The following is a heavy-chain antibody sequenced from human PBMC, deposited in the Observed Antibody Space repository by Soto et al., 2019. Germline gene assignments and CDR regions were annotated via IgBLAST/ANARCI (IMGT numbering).Heavy chain of an antibody. J-gene: IGHJ5*02. Sequence: QVQLVQSGAEVKKPGSSVKVSCKASGGTFSSYAISWVRQAPGQGLEWMGGIIPIFGTANYAQKFQGRVTITAYESTSTAYMELSSLRSEDTAVYYGAADPDIVVVPAAPNWFDPWGQGTLVTVSS. CDR1: GGTFSSYA. CDR2: IIPIFGTA. D-gene: IGHD2-2*01. CDR3: AADPDIVVVPAAPNWFDP. V-gene: IGHV1-69*01.